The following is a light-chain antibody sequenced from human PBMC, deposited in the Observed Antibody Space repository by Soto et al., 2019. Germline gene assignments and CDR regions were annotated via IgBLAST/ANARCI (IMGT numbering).Light chain of an antibody. CDR2: AAS. V-gene: IGKV3-20*01. Sequence: EIVLTQSPGTLSLSPGERATLSCRASQSVSSSYLAWYQQKPGQAHRLLIFAASTRATGIPDRFSGSVSGTDFTLTISRLEPEDFAVYSCQQYGSSPYTFGQGTKLEIK. CDR1: QSVSSSY. J-gene: IGKJ2*01. CDR3: QQYGSSPYT.